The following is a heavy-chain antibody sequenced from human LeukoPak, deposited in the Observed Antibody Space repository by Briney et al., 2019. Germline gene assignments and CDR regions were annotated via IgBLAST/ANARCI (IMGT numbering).Heavy chain of an antibody. CDR2: INHSGST. CDR1: GESFSGYY. D-gene: IGHD3-10*01. CDR3: ARGGGFYYYMDV. Sequence: KSSETLSLTCAVYGESFSGYYWSWIRQPPGKGLEWIGEINHSGSTNYNPSLKSRVTISVDTSKNQFSLMLSSVTAADTAVYYCARGGGFYYYMDVWDKGTTVTVSS. J-gene: IGHJ6*03. V-gene: IGHV4-34*01.